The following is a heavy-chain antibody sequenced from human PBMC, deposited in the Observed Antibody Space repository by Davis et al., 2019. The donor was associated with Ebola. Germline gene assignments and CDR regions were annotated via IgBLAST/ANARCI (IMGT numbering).Heavy chain of an antibody. D-gene: IGHD2-21*02. CDR3: ATYCGGDNCYPRASLY. CDR1: GFTFSSYS. J-gene: IGHJ4*02. Sequence: GESLKISCAASGFTFSSYSMNWVRQAPGKGLEWVSSISSSSSYIYYADSVKGRFTISSDNSKNTVYLQMNSLRAEDTALYYCATYCGGDNCYPRASLYWGQGTLVTVSS. V-gene: IGHV3-21*04. CDR2: ISSSSSYI.